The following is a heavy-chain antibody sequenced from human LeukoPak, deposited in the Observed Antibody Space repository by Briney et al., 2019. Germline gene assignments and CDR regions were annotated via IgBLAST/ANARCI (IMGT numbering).Heavy chain of an antibody. D-gene: IGHD3-3*01. V-gene: IGHV3-21*01. CDR1: GFTFSSYS. Sequence: GGSLRLSCAASGFTFSSYSMNWVRQAPGKGLEWVSSISSSSSYIYYADSVKGRFTISRDNAKNSLYLQKNSLRAEDTAVYYCARGSSMYYDFWSATNWFDPWGQGTLVTVSS. CDR3: ARGSSMYYDFWSATNWFDP. CDR2: ISSSSSYI. J-gene: IGHJ5*02.